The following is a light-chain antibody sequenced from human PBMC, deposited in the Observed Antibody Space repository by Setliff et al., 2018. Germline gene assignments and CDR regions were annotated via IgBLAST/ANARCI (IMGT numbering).Light chain of an antibody. CDR1: SSDVGGYNY. V-gene: IGLV2-8*01. Sequence: QSVLAQPPSASGSPGQSVTISCTGTSSDVGGYNYVSWYQQHPGKAPKLMIYEVSKRPSGVPDRFSGSKSGNTASLTISGLQAEDEADYYCCSYAGSYTYVFGTGTKGTVL. CDR3: CSYAGSYTYV. J-gene: IGLJ1*01. CDR2: EVS.